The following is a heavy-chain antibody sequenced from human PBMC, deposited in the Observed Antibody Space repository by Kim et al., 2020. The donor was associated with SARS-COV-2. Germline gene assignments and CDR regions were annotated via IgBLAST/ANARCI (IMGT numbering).Heavy chain of an antibody. V-gene: IGHV4-39*01. J-gene: IGHJ4*02. D-gene: IGHD1-26*01. CDR2: IFSGGNT. CDR3: AVILRGNF. Sequence: SETLSLTCSVSGRSISGTTYSWDWIRQPPGKGLEWIGTIFSGGNTYYNPSLQSRVTISVDTSKNQFSLDLSSVTAADTAVYYCAVILRGNFWGQGTLVTVS. CDR1: GRSISGTTYS.